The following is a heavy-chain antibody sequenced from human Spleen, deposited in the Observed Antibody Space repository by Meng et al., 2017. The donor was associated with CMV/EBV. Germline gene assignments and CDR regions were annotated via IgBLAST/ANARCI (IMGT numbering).Heavy chain of an antibody. Sequence: CSGSGFSFSSFAMDWVRQAPGNGLEWVAVISYDRRPSSYAASVKGRFTISRDNSKNTLYLQMNSLRAEDTAVYYCARVGIAAAGIFDYWGQGTLVTVSS. D-gene: IGHD6-13*01. V-gene: IGHV3-30*04. CDR2: ISYDRRPS. J-gene: IGHJ4*02. CDR1: GFSFSSFA. CDR3: ARVGIAAAGIFDY.